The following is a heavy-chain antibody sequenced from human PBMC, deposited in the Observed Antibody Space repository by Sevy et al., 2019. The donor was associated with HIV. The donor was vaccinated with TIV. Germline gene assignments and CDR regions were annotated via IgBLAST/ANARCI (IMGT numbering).Heavy chain of an antibody. D-gene: IGHD3-16*01. CDR1: GGSITTYY. CDR3: VRHLRGDGFHYYFDN. J-gene: IGHJ4*02. CDR2: IYYTGTI. Sequence: SETLSLTCTVSGGSITTYYWSWIRQPPGKGLQWIGYIYYTGTIKYNPSLKSRLTISVDTSKNQFSLNLSSATAADTAVYYCVRHLRGDGFHYYFDNWGQGSLVTVSS. V-gene: IGHV4-59*08.